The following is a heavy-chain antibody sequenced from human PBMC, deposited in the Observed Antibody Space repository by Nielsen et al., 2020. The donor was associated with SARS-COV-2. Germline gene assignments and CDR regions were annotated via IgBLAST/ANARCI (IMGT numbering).Heavy chain of an antibody. CDR3: AKPLAGVPN. CDR2: ISGSGGST. Sequence: WIRQPPGKGLEWVSAISGSGGSTYYADSVKGRFTISRDNSKNTLYLQMNSLRAEDTAVYYCAKPLAGVPNWGQGTLVTVSS. D-gene: IGHD2-2*01. V-gene: IGHV3-23*01. J-gene: IGHJ4*02.